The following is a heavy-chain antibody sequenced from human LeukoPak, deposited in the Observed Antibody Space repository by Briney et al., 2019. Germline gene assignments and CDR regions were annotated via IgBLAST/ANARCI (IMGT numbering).Heavy chain of an antibody. CDR1: GFTFSIYG. CDR2: IWYDGSNK. Sequence: GGSLRLSCAASGFTFSIYGMHEVREAPGKGLECVAVIWYDGSNKYYADSVKGRFTISRDNSKNTLYLQMNSLRAEDTAVYYCAKGGQSWLPYFDYWGQGTLVTVSS. CDR3: AKGGQSWLPYFDY. V-gene: IGHV3-33*06. J-gene: IGHJ4*02. D-gene: IGHD5-24*01.